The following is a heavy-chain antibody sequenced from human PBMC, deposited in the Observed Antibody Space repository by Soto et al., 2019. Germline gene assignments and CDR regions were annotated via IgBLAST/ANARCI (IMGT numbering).Heavy chain of an antibody. CDR1: GGSISSYY. D-gene: IGHD3-10*01. CDR2: IYYSGST. V-gene: IGHV4-59*01. CDR3: ASTPPKSITMVRGVSPVNWFDP. Sequence: PSETLSLTCTVSGGSISSYYWSWIRQPPGKGLEWIGYIYYSGSTNYNPSLKSRVTISVDTSKNQFSLKLSSVTAADTAVYYCASTPPKSITMVRGVSPVNWFDPWGQGTLVTVSS. J-gene: IGHJ5*02.